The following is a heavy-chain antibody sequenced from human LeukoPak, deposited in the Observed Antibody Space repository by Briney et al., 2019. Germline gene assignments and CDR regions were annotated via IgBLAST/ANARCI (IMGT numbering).Heavy chain of an antibody. Sequence: GGSLRLSCAASGFTFSSYSMNWVRQAPGKGLEWVSYISSSSSTIYYADSVKGRFTISRGNAKNSLYLQMNSLRAEDTAVYYCARLYCSSTSCYILSHYYYYYMDVWGKGTTVTVSS. CDR3: ARLYCSSTSCYILSHYYYYYMDV. CDR1: GFTFSSYS. V-gene: IGHV3-48*01. J-gene: IGHJ6*03. D-gene: IGHD2-2*02. CDR2: ISSSSSTI.